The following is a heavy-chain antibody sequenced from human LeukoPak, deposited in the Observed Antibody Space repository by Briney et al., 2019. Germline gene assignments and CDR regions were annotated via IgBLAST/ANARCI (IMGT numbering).Heavy chain of an antibody. CDR1: GGSFSGYY. D-gene: IGHD3-10*01. Sequence: SETLSLTCAVYGGSFSGYYWSWIRQPPGKGLEWIGEINHSGSTNYNPSLKSRVTISVDTSKNQFSLELNSVTAADTAVYYCASAMVRGVLRAYYYYGMDVWGQGTTVTVSS. CDR3: ASAMVRGVLRAYYYYGMDV. V-gene: IGHV4-34*01. J-gene: IGHJ6*02. CDR2: INHSGST.